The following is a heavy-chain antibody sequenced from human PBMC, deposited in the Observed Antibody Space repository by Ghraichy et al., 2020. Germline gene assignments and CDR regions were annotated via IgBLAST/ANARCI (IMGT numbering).Heavy chain of an antibody. Sequence: SETLSLTCAGSGACISSNAWWSWVRQPPGKGIEWIGEIHQSGSTNYNPSLKSRVTISVDKSKNQFSLKLSFVTAADTAVYYCARQGTNSYAFGYWGQGTQVTGSS. CDR3: ARQGTNSYAFGY. CDR1: GACISSNAW. V-gene: IGHV4-4*02. J-gene: IGHJ4*02. CDR2: IHQSGST. D-gene: IGHD5-18*01.